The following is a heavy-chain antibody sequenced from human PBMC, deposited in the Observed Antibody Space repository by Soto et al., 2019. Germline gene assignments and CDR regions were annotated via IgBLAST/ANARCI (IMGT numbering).Heavy chain of an antibody. Sequence: QVQLQQWGAGLLKPSETLSLTCAVDSGSFSTYYCSWTRQPPGKGLGWIGEIHPSGDTDYNPSLSNRVTIPLDTSKNQFSMKLTSVTAADTAVYLCSRGRDPHQGGRTWGQGTLVTVSS. D-gene: IGHD3-16*01. CDR2: IHPSGDT. V-gene: IGHV4-34*02. J-gene: IGHJ5*02. CDR1: SGSFSTYY. CDR3: SRGRDPHQGGRT.